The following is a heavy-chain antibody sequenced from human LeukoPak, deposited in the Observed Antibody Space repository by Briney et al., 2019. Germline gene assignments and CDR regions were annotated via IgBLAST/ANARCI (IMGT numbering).Heavy chain of an antibody. CDR2: IYYTGST. J-gene: IGHJ4*02. CDR1: GGSISTFY. D-gene: IGHD3-22*01. CDR3: ARGPYYSDSVTYSFDY. V-gene: IGHV4-59*01. Sequence: SETLSLTCTVSGGSISTFYWSWIRQPPGKGLEWIGYIYYTGSTNYNSSLTSRVTISVDTSKNQFSLKLNSVTAADAAVYYCARGPYYSDSVTYSFDYWGQGALVTVSS.